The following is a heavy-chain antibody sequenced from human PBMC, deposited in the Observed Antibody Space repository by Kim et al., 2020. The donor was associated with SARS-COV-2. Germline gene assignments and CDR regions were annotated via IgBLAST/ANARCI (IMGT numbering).Heavy chain of an antibody. Sequence: GGSLRLSCAASGFTFDQSAMHCVHHALGKGLVWFSLIGDKGEPIDYADSVKGRFTISIDNNKNSLYLQMNSLRTEDTALYYCVRASGWLPRYWGQGTLVTVSS. CDR2: IGDKGEPI. CDR1: GFTFDQSA. CDR3: VRASGWLPRY. J-gene: IGHJ4*02. D-gene: IGHD6-19*01. V-gene: IGHV3-43*02.